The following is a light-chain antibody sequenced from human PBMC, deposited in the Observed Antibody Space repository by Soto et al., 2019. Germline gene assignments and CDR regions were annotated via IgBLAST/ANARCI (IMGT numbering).Light chain of an antibody. V-gene: IGLV6-57*04. Sequence: NFMLTQPHSVSESPGKTVTISCTRSSGSIASNYVQWFQQRPGSAPTTVIYEDNQRHSGVPDRFSGSIDSSSNSASLTISGLKTEDEADYYCQSYDSSSLVFGGGTQLTVL. J-gene: IGLJ7*01. CDR2: EDN. CDR3: QSYDSSSLV. CDR1: SGSIASNY.